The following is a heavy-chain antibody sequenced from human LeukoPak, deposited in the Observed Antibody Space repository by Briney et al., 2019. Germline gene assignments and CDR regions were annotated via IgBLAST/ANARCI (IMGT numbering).Heavy chain of an antibody. D-gene: IGHD3-10*01. Sequence: GGSLRLSCAASGFTFSSYAMSWVRQTPGKGLEWVSVISGSGGSTYYAASVKGRFTISRDNSKNTLYLQMNSLRAEDTAVYYCAKDRVVRGVIIPWDVWGQGTTVTVSS. CDR1: GFTFSSYA. J-gene: IGHJ6*02. CDR3: AKDRVVRGVIIPWDV. CDR2: ISGSGGST. V-gene: IGHV3-23*01.